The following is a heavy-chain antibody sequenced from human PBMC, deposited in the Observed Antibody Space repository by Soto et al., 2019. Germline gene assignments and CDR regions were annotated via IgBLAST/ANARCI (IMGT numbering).Heavy chain of an antibody. D-gene: IGHD3-10*01. J-gene: IGHJ3*01. CDR1: EFTVNDAW. CDR3: NIGRYYYPSGILGRMTVPGQPTGVVDF. CDR2: IKSKTDGGTT. V-gene: IGHV3-15*01. Sequence: PGGSQRLSYAASEFTVNDAWVSWVRQAPGKGLEWVGRIKSKTDGGTTDYAAPVKGRFTISRDDSSATVYLQMNSLKTEDTAVYYCNIGRYYYPSGILGRMTVPGQPTGVVDFWGQGTMVTVSS.